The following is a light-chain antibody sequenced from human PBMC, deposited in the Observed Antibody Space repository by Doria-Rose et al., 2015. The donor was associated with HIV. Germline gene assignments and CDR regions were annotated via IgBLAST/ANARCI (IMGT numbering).Light chain of an antibody. CDR1: QRFSSTY. V-gene: IGKV3-20*01. CDR2: DGS. J-gene: IGKJ1*01. CDR3: HRYGTSWT. Sequence: TQSPGTLSLSPGASATLSCRASQRFSSTYLAWYQQKPGQALSLLIYDGSTRATGIPDRFSASGSGTDFTLTINRLEPEDFALYYCHRYGTSWTFGQGTKVEI.